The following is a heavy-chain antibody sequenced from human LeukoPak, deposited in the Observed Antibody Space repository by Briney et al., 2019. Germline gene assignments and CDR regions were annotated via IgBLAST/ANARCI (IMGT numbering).Heavy chain of an antibody. CDR2: ISIYNGDT. CDR3: ARDWYCSGGSCYDCFDP. V-gene: IGHV1-18*01. Sequence: ASVKVSCKASGYTFTSYGVSWVRQAPGQGLEWMGWISIYNGDTNYAQKLQGRVTMTTDTSTSTAYMELGSLRSDDTAVYYCARDWYCSGGSCYDCFDPWGQGTLVTVSS. D-gene: IGHD2-15*01. J-gene: IGHJ5*02. CDR1: GYTFTSYG.